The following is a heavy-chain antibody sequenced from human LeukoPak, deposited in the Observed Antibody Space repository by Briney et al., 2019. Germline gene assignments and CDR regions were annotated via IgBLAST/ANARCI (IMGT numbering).Heavy chain of an antibody. CDR1: GGTFSSYA. Sequence: WASVKVSCKASGGTFSSYAISWVRQAPGQGLEWMGGIIPIFGTANYAQKFQGGVTITTDESTSTAYMELSSLRSEDTAVYYCARDEWLLGFFDYWGQGTLVTVSS. CDR2: IIPIFGTA. J-gene: IGHJ4*02. D-gene: IGHD3-3*01. V-gene: IGHV1-69*05. CDR3: ARDEWLLGFFDY.